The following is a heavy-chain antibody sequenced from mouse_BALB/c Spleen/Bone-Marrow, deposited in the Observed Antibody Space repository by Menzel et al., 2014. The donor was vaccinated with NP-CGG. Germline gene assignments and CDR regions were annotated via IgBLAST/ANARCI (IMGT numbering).Heavy chain of an antibody. Sequence: EVQVVESGPELVKPGASVKISCKTSGYTFTDYTLHWVKQSHGKSLEWIGGVNPNIGGTSYNQKFKGKASLTVNKSSTTAYMELRSLTSEDSAVYYCARGRWYYWGQGTTLTASS. CDR1: GYTFTDYT. D-gene: IGHD2-3*01. V-gene: IGHV1-22*01. CDR2: VNPNIGGT. J-gene: IGHJ2*01. CDR3: ARGRWYY.